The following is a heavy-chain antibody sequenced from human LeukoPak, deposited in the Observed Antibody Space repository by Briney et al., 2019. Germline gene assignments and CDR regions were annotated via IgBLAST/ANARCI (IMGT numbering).Heavy chain of an antibody. J-gene: IGHJ4*02. Sequence: PGGSLRLSCAASGFTFTSYWMSWVRQAPGKGLEWVSCISSSGSTIYYADSVKGRFTISRDNAKNSLYLQMNSLRAEDTAVYYCARDWDSGYDTYYFDYWGQGTLVTVSS. CDR3: ARDWDSGYDTYYFDY. D-gene: IGHD5-12*01. CDR1: GFTFTSYW. CDR2: ISSSGSTI. V-gene: IGHV3-48*04.